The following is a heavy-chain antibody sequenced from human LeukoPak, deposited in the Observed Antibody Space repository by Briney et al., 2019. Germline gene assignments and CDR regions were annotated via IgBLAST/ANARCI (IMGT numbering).Heavy chain of an antibody. V-gene: IGHV3-30*02. CDR3: ASTIRHYCSGGSCLDS. CDR2: IRYDGSNK. D-gene: IGHD2-15*01. Sequence: GGSLRLYCAASGFTFSSYGMHWVRQAPGKGLEGVAFIRYDGSNKYYADSVKGRFTISRDNSKNTLYLQMNRLRAEDTGVYSCASTIRHYCSGGSCLDSWGQGTLVTVSS. J-gene: IGHJ5*01. CDR1: GFTFSSYG.